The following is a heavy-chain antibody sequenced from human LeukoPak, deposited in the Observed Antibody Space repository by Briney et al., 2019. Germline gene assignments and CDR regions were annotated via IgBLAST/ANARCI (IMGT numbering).Heavy chain of an antibody. V-gene: IGHV4-59*01. CDR3: ARSGYSSSWYDYYYMDV. J-gene: IGHJ6*03. D-gene: IGHD6-13*01. Sequence: SETLSLTCTVSGGSISSYYWSWIRQPPGRGLEWIGYIYYSGSTTYNTSLRSRVTISVDTSKNQFSLKLSSVTAADTAVYYCARSGYSSSWYDYYYMDVWGKGTTVTVSS. CDR1: GGSISSYY. CDR2: IYYSGST.